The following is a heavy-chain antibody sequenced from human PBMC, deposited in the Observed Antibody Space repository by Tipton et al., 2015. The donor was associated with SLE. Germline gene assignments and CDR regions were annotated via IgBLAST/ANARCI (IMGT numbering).Heavy chain of an antibody. CDR3: ARAATPWYFDL. V-gene: IGHV4-39*02. CDR2: VYYTGNT. CDR1: GDSISSTSYY. D-gene: IGHD2-15*01. J-gene: IGHJ2*01. Sequence: TLSLTCIVSGDSISSTSYYWGWIRQPPGKGLEWVGTVYYTGNTFYNPSLKSRVTISLDTSKNHFSLKLTSVTAADTALYYCARAATPWYFDLWGRGTLVTVSS.